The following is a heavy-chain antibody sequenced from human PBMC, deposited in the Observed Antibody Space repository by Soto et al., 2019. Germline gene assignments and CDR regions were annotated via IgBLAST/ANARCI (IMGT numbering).Heavy chain of an antibody. D-gene: IGHD2-15*01. Sequence: SVKVSCKASGGTFSSYAISWVRQAPGQGLEWMGGIIPIFGTANYAQKFQGRVTITADESTSTAYMELSSLRSEDTAVYYCARADVLCDGGRCYGVHLDGWGKRPRVTVAS. CDR2: IIPIFGTA. CDR1: GGTFSSYA. CDR3: ARADVLCDGGRCYGVHLDG. V-gene: IGHV1-69*13. J-gene: IGHJ6*03.